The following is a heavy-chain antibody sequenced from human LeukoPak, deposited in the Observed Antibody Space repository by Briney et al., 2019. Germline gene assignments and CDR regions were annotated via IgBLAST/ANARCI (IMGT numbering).Heavy chain of an antibody. J-gene: IGHJ4*02. Sequence: SVKVSCKASGYTFTSYGITWVRQAPGQGLEWVGWISAYNGNTHYAQKLQGRVTMTTDTSTSTAYMDLRSLRSDDTAVYYCARDQFYRPYRGEAISFDYWGQGTLVTVSS. D-gene: IGHD3-10*01. V-gene: IGHV1-18*01. CDR3: ARDQFYRPYRGEAISFDY. CDR2: ISAYNGNT. CDR1: GYTFTSYG.